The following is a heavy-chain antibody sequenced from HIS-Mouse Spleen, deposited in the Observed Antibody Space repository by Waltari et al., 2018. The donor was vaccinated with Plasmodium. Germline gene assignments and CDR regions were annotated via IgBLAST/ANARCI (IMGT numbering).Heavy chain of an antibody. J-gene: IGHJ4*02. V-gene: IGHV3-30*18. CDR3: AKAQGVINFDY. CDR2: ISYDGSNK. D-gene: IGHD3-16*01. CDR1: GFTFISYG. Sequence: QVQLVESGGGVVQPGRALGVSRAASGFTFISYGMHWVRQAPGKGLEWVAVISYDGSNKSYADSVKGRFTISRDNSKNTLYLQMNSLRAEDTAVYYCAKAQGVINFDYWGQGTLVTVSS.